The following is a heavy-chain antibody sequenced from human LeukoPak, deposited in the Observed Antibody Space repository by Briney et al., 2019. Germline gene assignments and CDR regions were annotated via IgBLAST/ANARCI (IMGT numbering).Heavy chain of an antibody. V-gene: IGHV4-59*08. Sequence: PSETLSLTCTVSGGSISSYYWSWIRQPPGRGLEWIGYIYYSGSTNYNPSLKSRVTISVDTSKNQFSLKLSSVTAADTAVYNCARHTKNSSGWYYFDYWGQGTLVTVSS. J-gene: IGHJ4*02. CDR2: IYYSGST. CDR1: GGSISSYY. D-gene: IGHD6-19*01. CDR3: ARHTKNSSGWYYFDY.